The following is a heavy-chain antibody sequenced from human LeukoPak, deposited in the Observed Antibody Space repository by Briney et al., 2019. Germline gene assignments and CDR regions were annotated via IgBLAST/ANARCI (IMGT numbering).Heavy chain of an antibody. CDR1: GFTFSDYA. CDR2: ISASSAYM. V-gene: IGHV3-21*01. CDR3: ARDFSETLGV. D-gene: IGHD3-10*01. Sequence: GGSLRLSCAAFGFTFSDYAFHWVRQAPGKGLEWVSSISASSAYMYYAASVKGRHTISRDNAKNSLYLQMNSLRAEDTAVYYCARDFSETLGVWGQGTLVTVSS. J-gene: IGHJ4*02.